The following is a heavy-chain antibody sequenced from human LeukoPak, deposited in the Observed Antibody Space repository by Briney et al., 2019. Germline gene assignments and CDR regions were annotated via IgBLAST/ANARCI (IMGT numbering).Heavy chain of an antibody. V-gene: IGHV1-2*02. Sequence: AVKVSCKASGYTFTGYYMHWVRQAPGQGLEWMGWINPNSGGTNYAQKFQGRVTMTRDTSISTAYMELSRLRSDDTAVYYCARAPGRGGTNWFDPWGQGTLVTVSS. CDR3: ARAPGRGGTNWFDP. CDR1: GYTFTGYY. D-gene: IGHD3-10*01. CDR2: INPNSGGT. J-gene: IGHJ5*02.